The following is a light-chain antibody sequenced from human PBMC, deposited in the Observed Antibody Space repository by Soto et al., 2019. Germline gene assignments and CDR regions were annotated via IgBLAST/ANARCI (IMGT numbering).Light chain of an antibody. Sequence: DIQMTQSPSSLSASVGDRVTITCRASQSISNYLNWYQQKPGKAPKLLIYAASSLQSGVPSRFSGSGYATNFALTIISLQPEDFASYYRHQSYGTPPYAFGQGTKLEIK. CDR2: AAS. J-gene: IGKJ2*01. V-gene: IGKV1-39*01. CDR3: HQSYGTPPYA. CDR1: QSISNY.